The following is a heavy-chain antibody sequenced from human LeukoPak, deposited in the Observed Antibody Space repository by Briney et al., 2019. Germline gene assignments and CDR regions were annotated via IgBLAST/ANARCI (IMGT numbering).Heavy chain of an antibody. CDR3: ASLGCSSNWYFEY. D-gene: IGHD6-13*01. J-gene: IGHJ4*02. Sequence: GESLKISCKGSGYSFTNYWIGWVRQMPGKGLEGMGIIYPGDSDTRYSPSFQGQVTISADNSISTAYLQWSSLKASDTAMYYCASLGCSSNWYFEYWGQGTLVTVSS. V-gene: IGHV5-51*01. CDR2: IYPGDSDT. CDR1: GYSFTNYW.